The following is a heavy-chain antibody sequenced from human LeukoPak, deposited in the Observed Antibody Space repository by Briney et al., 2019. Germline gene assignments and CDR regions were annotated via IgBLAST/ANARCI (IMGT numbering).Heavy chain of an antibody. V-gene: IGHV3-15*07. CDR3: ITPLPYSAQ. J-gene: IGHJ4*02. Sequence: GGSLRLSCAASGFTFSNAYMNWVRQAPGKGLEWVGRIKPKADGETTEYAAPVKGRFSISRDDSKNMLYLQMNSLKTEDTAVYYCITPLPYSAQGGQGTLVTVSS. CDR2: IKPKADGETT. D-gene: IGHD2-21*01. CDR1: GFTFSNAY.